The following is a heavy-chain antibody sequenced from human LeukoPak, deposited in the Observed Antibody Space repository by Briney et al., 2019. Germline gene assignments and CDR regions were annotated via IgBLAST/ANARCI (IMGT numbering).Heavy chain of an antibody. Sequence: AGGSLRLSCAASGFTFSSYAMHWVRQAPGKGLEWVAVISYDGSNKYYADSVKGRFTISRDNSKNTLYLQMNSLRAEDTAVYYCARPLMYYYGSETYFWFDPWGQGTLVTVSS. CDR2: ISYDGSNK. D-gene: IGHD3-10*01. CDR3: ARPLMYYYGSETYFWFDP. CDR1: GFTFSSYA. V-gene: IGHV3-30*04. J-gene: IGHJ5*02.